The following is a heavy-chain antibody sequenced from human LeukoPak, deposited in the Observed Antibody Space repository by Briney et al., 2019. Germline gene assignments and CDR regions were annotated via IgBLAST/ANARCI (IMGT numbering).Heavy chain of an antibody. V-gene: IGHV3-23*01. Sequence: ETLSLTCTVSGVSISSSNSYWGWIRQPPGKGLEWVSGIGSDVRTHYADSVKGRFTISRDNSKNTMYLQMNSLRAEDTAVYYCAKDLIGWSFDYWGQGTLVTVSS. D-gene: IGHD2-15*01. J-gene: IGHJ4*02. CDR3: AKDLIGWSFDY. CDR1: GVSISSSNSY. CDR2: IGSDVRT.